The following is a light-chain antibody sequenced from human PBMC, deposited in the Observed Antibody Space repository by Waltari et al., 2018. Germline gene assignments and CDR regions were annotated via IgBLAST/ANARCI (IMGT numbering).Light chain of an antibody. Sequence: QSALTQPRSVSGSPGQSVTISCTGTSSDVGGYNYGPRYQQHPGKAPKLMIDDVSKRPSGVPDRFSGSKSGNTASLTISGLQAEDEADYYCCSYAGSYTFVVFGGGTKLTVL. V-gene: IGLV2-11*01. CDR1: SSDVGGYNY. CDR3: CSYAGSYTFVV. CDR2: DVS. J-gene: IGLJ2*01.